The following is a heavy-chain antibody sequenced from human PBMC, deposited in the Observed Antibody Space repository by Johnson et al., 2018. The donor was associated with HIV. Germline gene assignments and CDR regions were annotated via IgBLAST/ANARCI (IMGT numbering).Heavy chain of an antibody. V-gene: IGHV3-74*01. CDR1: GFTFSSYW. J-gene: IGHJ3*02. CDR3: ASPDPNVVVTVGDVKDAFDI. CDR2: IKSDGSYT. D-gene: IGHD2-21*02. Sequence: VQLVESGGDLVQPGGSLRLSCAASGFTFSSYWMHWVRQDPGKGLVWVSRIKSDGSYTSYADSVKGRFTISRDNAKTSLYLQMNSLRAEDTAVYYCASPDPNVVVTVGDVKDAFDIWGQGTMVTVSS.